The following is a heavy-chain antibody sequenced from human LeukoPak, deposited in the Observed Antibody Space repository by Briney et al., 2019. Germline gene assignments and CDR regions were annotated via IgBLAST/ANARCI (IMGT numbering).Heavy chain of an antibody. CDR3: ARDLYSRGDTAMSLDY. CDR1: GYTFTSYG. CDR2: ISAYNGNT. J-gene: IGHJ4*02. Sequence: GASVKVSCKASGYTFTSYGISWVRQAPGQGLEWMGWISAYNGNTNYAQKLQGRVTMTTDTSTSTAYMELRSLGSDDTAVYYCARDLYSRGDTAMSLDYWGQGTLVTVSS. D-gene: IGHD5-18*01. V-gene: IGHV1-18*01.